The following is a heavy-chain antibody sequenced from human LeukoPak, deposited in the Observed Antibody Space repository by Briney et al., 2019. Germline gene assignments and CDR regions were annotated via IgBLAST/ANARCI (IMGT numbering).Heavy chain of an antibody. D-gene: IGHD5-18*01. Sequence: PGRSLRLSCAASGFTFDDYAMHWVRQAPGKGLEWVSGISWNSGSIGYAGSVKGRFTISRDNAKNSLYLQMNSLRAEDTALYYCAKDIRDGVQLWLIGGYAFDIWGQGTMVTVSS. CDR2: ISWNSGSI. CDR1: GFTFDDYA. J-gene: IGHJ3*02. V-gene: IGHV3-9*01. CDR3: AKDIRDGVQLWLIGGYAFDI.